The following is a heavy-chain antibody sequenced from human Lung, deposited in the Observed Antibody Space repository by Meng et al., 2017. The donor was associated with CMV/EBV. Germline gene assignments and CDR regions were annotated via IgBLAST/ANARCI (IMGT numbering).Heavy chain of an antibody. Sequence: QGQRQESGPGLVNPSQTLSLTCTVSGGSIGSGGSYWSCIRQHPGKGLEWIGYIYYTGSTFYHPSLKSRVTISVDTSKNQFSLKLIPATAADTAVYYCAREAGRDGYATPKFDYWGQGTLVTVSS. CDR1: GGSIGSGGSY. CDR2: IYYTGST. D-gene: IGHD5-24*01. CDR3: AREAGRDGYATPKFDY. J-gene: IGHJ4*02. V-gene: IGHV4-31*03.